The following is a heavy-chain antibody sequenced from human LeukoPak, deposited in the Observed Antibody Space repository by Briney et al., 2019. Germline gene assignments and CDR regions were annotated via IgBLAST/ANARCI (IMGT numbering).Heavy chain of an antibody. Sequence: SETLSLTCAVYGGSFSGYYWSWIRQPPGKGLEWIGEINHSGSTNYNPSLKSRVTMSVDTSKNQFSLKLTSVTAADTAVYYCARGQGIVVVPAAPYYHYYYMDVWGKGTTVTVSS. CDR2: INHSGST. CDR1: GGSFSGYY. V-gene: IGHV4-34*01. D-gene: IGHD2-2*01. CDR3: ARGQGIVVVPAAPYYHYYYMDV. J-gene: IGHJ6*03.